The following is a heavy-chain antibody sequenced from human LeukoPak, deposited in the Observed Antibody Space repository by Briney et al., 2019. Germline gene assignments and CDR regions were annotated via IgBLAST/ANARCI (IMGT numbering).Heavy chain of an antibody. Sequence: SETLSLTCAVYGGSFSGYYWSWIRQPPGKGLEWIGEINHSGSTNYNPSLKSRVTISVDTSKNQFSLKLSSVTAAVTAVYYCARAGVTMVRGRDGMDVWGKGTTVTVSS. D-gene: IGHD3-10*01. CDR2: INHSGST. CDR3: ARAGVTMVRGRDGMDV. CDR1: GGSFSGYY. V-gene: IGHV4-34*01. J-gene: IGHJ6*04.